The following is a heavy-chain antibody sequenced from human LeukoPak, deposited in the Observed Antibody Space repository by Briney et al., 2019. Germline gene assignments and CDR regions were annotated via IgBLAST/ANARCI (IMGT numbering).Heavy chain of an antibody. D-gene: IGHD5-12*01. CDR1: SGSTNGYY. Sequence: SETLSLTSTVSSGSTNGYYWSWIRQPPGKRLEWIGYVAYSGATNYNLSFKSRVTISLDTSKTQFSLKLSSVTAADTAFYYCARTVSGYYFDAWGPGALVTVSS. CDR3: ARTVSGYYFDA. CDR2: VAYSGAT. V-gene: IGHV4-59*01. J-gene: IGHJ5*02.